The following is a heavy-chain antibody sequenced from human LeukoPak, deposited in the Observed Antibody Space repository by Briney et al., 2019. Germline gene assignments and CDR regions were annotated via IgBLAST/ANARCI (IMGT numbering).Heavy chain of an antibody. CDR2: IYSGGST. D-gene: IGHD4/OR15-4a*01. CDR3: ARRAGAYSHPYDY. Sequence: PGGSLRLSCAASGFTVSSNYMSWVRQAPGKGLEWVSVIYSGGSTHYSDSVKGRSTISRDNSKNTLYLQMNSLRAEDTAVYYCARRAGAYSHPYDYWGQGTLVTVSS. J-gene: IGHJ4*02. CDR1: GFTVSSNY. V-gene: IGHV3-53*01.